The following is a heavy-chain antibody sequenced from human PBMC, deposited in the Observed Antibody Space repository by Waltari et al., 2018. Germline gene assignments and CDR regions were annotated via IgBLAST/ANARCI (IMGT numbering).Heavy chain of an antibody. J-gene: IGHJ1*01. CDR2: SNPNSGGT. CDR1: GYTFTGYY. V-gene: IGHV1-2*02. CDR3: ARVQSDYVAEYFQH. Sequence: QVQLVQSGAEVKKPGASVKVSCKASGYTFTGYYMYWVRQAPGQGLEWMGWSNPNSGGTNDAQKFQGRVTMTRDTSISTAYMELSRLRSDDTAVYYCARVQSDYVAEYFQHWGQGTLVTVSS. D-gene: IGHD4-17*01.